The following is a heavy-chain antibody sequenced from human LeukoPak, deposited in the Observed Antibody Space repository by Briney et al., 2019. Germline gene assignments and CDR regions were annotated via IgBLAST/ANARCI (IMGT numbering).Heavy chain of an antibody. V-gene: IGHV3-48*03. CDR2: ISSSGSTI. Sequence: GGSLRLSCVASGFTFSSYEMNWVRQAPGKGLEWVSYISSSGSTIYYADSVKGRFTISRDNAKNSLYLQMNSLRAEDTAVYYCAKQRGYYDSNFQHWGQGTLVTVSS. CDR1: GFTFSSYE. CDR3: AKQRGYYDSNFQH. J-gene: IGHJ1*01. D-gene: IGHD3-22*01.